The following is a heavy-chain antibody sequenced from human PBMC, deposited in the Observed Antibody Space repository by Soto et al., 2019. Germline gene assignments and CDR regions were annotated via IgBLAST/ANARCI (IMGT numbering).Heavy chain of an antibody. CDR2: INPDGSGE. D-gene: IGHD3-10*01. CDR1: GFSFEIYW. Sequence: EVHLVESGGGLVQPGGSLRLSCAASGFSFEIYWMGWVRQAPGKGLEWVANINPDGSGEYYLDSVKGRFTISRDNAKNSVYLQMNSLVGDDTAVYYCARENWFFDYWDQGTPVTVSS. J-gene: IGHJ4*02. CDR3: ARENWFFDY. V-gene: IGHV3-7*01.